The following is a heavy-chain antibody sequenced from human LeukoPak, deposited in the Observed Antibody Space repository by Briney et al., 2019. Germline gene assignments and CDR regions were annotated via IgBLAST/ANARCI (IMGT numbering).Heavy chain of an antibody. CDR3: TRYNNDHFDY. CDR2: IAYDGSRA. Sequence: QPGRSLRLSCAASGFSFRSYGMHWVRQAPGKGLEWVAVIAYDGSRAFYADSVKGRFTISRDNSKNTMSVQMDDLRAEDTAVYYCTRYNNDHFDYWGQGTLVTVSS. D-gene: IGHD1-14*01. CDR1: GFSFRSYG. J-gene: IGHJ4*02. V-gene: IGHV3-33*01.